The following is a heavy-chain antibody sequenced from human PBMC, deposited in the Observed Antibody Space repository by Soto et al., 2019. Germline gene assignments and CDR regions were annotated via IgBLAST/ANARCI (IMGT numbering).Heavy chain of an antibody. V-gene: IGHV3-48*02. Sequence: PEGSLRLSCAASGFIFSSYSMNWVRQAPGKGLEWISYISSSTYTQYYADSVKGRFTISRDNAKNSLYLQMNNLRDDDTAVYYCAIYDTVTNGWFFDLCGRGSLVPVSS. J-gene: IGHJ2*01. CDR1: GFIFSSYS. CDR2: ISSSTYTQ. D-gene: IGHD4-17*01. CDR3: AIYDTVTNGWFFDL.